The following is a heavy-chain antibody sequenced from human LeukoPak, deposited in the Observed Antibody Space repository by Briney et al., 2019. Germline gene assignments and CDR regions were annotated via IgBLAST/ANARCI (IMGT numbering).Heavy chain of an antibody. CDR2: IGGSNGIT. V-gene: IGHV3-23*01. D-gene: IGHD3-22*01. J-gene: IGHJ4*02. CDR1: RVTFNSYA. Sequence: GGCLRLSCAASRVTFNSYAVSWVRQAPGKGLEWVLVIGGSNGITFYVGSVKGRFTISRDNSKDTLYLQMNSLRAEDTAVYYCARDYYDGSAYYSYYEYWGQGTLVTVSS. CDR3: ARDYYDGSAYYSYYEY.